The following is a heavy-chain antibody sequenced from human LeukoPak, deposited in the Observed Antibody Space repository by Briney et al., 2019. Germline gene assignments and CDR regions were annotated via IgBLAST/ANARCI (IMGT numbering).Heavy chain of an antibody. CDR3: ATVPDYGDSPYFDY. CDR1: GYTLTELS. J-gene: IGHJ4*02. Sequence: ASVKVSCKVSGYTLTELSMHWVRQAPGKGLEWMGGFDPEDGETIYAQKFQGRVTMTEDTSTDTAYMELSSLRSEDTAVYYCATVPDYGDSPYFDYWGQGTLVTVSS. D-gene: IGHD4-17*01. CDR2: FDPEDGET. V-gene: IGHV1-24*01.